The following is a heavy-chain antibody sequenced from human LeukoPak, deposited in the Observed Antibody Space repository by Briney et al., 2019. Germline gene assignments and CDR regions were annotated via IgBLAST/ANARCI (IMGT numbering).Heavy chain of an antibody. CDR1: GGSFSSYY. CDR2: IDHGGST. J-gene: IGHJ4*02. Sequence: TSETLSLTCTVSGGSFSSYYWTWIRQPPGKGLEWIGYIDHGGSTNYNPSLRSRVSISSDTSKIQFSLELTSVTAADTAVYYCARLKATVSIHAYFDSWGQGTLVTVSS. D-gene: IGHD4-17*01. CDR3: ARLKATVSIHAYFDS. V-gene: IGHV4-59*01.